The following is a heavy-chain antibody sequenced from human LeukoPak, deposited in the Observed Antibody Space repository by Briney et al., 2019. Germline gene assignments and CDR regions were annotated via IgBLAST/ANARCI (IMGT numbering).Heavy chain of an antibody. V-gene: IGHV3-11*01. CDR2: ISSSGSPI. CDR1: AFTFSDYY. CDR3: ARVDSGSYYSGY. D-gene: IGHD1-26*01. Sequence: AESLRLSCAASAFTFSDYYMSWIRQAPGKGLEWISYISSSGSPIYYADSVKGRFTISRDNAKNSLYLQMNSLRAEDTAVYYCARVDSGSYYSGYWGQGTLVTVSS. J-gene: IGHJ4*02.